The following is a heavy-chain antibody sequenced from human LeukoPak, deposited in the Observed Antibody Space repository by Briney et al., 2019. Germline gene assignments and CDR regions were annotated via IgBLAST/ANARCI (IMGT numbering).Heavy chain of an antibody. CDR2: IWYDGSNK. Sequence: GGSLRLSCAASGFTFSSYGMHWVRQAPGKGLEWVAVIWYDGSNKYYADSVKGRFTISRDNSKNTLYLQMNSLRAEDTAVYYCARDRGRVGAMGFDYWGQGTLVTVSS. CDR1: GFTFSSYG. J-gene: IGHJ4*02. D-gene: IGHD1-26*01. CDR3: ARDRGRVGAMGFDY. V-gene: IGHV3-33*01.